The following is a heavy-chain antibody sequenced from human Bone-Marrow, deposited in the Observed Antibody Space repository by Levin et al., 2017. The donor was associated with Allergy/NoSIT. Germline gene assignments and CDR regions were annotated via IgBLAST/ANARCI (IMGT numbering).Heavy chain of an antibody. Sequence: GASVKVSCKASGYTFTTFYMHWVRQAPGQGLEWMGSIDPTGGNVDSTQKFQGRVSLTRDTSTTTVYMELHSLTSEDTAVYYCAREGMLGFYYFDHWGQGTLVTVSS. J-gene: IGHJ4*02. CDR3: AREGMLGFYYFDH. V-gene: IGHV1-46*01. D-gene: IGHD3-10*02. CDR1: GYTFTTFY. CDR2: IDPTGGNV.